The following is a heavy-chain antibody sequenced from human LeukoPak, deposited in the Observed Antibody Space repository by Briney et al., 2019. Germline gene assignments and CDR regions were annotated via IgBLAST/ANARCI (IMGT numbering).Heavy chain of an antibody. CDR2: ISGSGGST. Sequence: PGGSLRLSCAASGFTFSSYAMSWVRQAPGKGLEWVSAISGSGGSTYYADSVKGRFTISRDNSKNTLYLQMNSLRAEDTAVYYCAKHYRRWLQLRYFDYWGQGTLVTVSS. D-gene: IGHD5-24*01. CDR1: GFTFSSYA. V-gene: IGHV3-23*01. J-gene: IGHJ4*02. CDR3: AKHYRRWLQLRYFDY.